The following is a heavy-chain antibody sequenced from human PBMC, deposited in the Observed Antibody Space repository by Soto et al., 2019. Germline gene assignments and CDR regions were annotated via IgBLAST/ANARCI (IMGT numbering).Heavy chain of an antibody. J-gene: IGHJ6*02. D-gene: IGHD5-18*01. V-gene: IGHV3-11*06. CDR3: AVATAMAYYYGMDV. CDR2: ISSSSSYT. CDR1: GFTFSDYY. Sequence: PGGSLRLSCAASGFTFSDYYMSWIRQAPGKGLEWVSYISSSSSYTNYADSVKGRFTISRDNAKNSLYLQMNSLRAEDTAVYYCAVATAMAYYYGMDVWGQGNTVTVSS.